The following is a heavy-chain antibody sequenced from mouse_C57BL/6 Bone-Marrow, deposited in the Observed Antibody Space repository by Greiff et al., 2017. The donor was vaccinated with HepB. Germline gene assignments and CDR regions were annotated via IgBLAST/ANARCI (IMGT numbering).Heavy chain of an antibody. CDR3: ARDRVDYYFDY. CDR2: ISTGGTYT. CDR1: GFTFSTSG. D-gene: IGHD2-14*01. J-gene: IGHJ2*01. V-gene: IGHV5-6*01. Sequence: EVQLVESGGDLVKPGGSLKLSCAASGFTFSTSGMSWVRQSPDERLEWVASISTGGTYTYYPDSVKGRFTISRDTATNTLFLLMTSLKSEDSAIYYCARDRVDYYFDYWGQGTTLTVSS.